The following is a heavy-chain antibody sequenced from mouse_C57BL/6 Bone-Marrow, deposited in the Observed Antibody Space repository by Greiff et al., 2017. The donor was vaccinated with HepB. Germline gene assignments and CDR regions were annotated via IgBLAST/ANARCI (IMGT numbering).Heavy chain of an antibody. CDR1: GFTFSDYY. J-gene: IGHJ4*01. CDR2: ISNGGGST. V-gene: IGHV5-12*01. Sequence: EVKLVESGGGLVQPGGSLKLSCAASGFTFSDYYMYWVRQTPEKRLEWVAYISNGGGSTYYPDTVKGRFTISRDNAKNTLYLQMSRLKSEDTAMYYCARHDGKALYYAMDYWGQGTSVTGSS. D-gene: IGHD1-1*01. CDR3: ARHDGKALYYAMDY.